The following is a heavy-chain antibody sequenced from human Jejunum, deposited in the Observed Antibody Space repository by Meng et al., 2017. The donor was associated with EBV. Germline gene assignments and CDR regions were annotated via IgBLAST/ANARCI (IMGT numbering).Heavy chain of an antibody. J-gene: IGHJ4*02. Sequence: QLQLVESGGGLVKPGGSLRLSCAASGFTVSDYYMSWIRQAPGKGLEWVSYISSSGNIIYYADSVKGRFTISRDNAKNSLSLQMSSLRAEDTAMYYCARGQGYINGFFAYWGQGTLVTV. V-gene: IGHV3-11*01. CDR1: GFTVSDYY. D-gene: IGHD5-18*01. CDR3: ARGQGYINGFFAY. CDR2: ISSSGNII.